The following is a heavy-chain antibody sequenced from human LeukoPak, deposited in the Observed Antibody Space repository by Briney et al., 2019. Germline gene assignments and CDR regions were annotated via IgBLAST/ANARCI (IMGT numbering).Heavy chain of an antibody. D-gene: IGHD2/OR15-2a*01. Sequence: GGSLRLSCAASGFIFSDYTVNWVRQAPGKGLEWVSNIFSGNGIKNYADSVEGRFTISRDNAKNLVFLQMNSLRDDDTAVYYCAILVLSNYGLDVWGLGTTVTVSS. V-gene: IGHV3-48*02. CDR3: AILVLSNYGLDV. J-gene: IGHJ6*02. CDR2: IFSGNGIK. CDR1: GFIFSDYT.